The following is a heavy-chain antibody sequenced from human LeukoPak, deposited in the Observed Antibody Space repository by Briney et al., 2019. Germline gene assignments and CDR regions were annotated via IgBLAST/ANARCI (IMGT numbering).Heavy chain of an antibody. V-gene: IGHV4-34*01. CDR3: ARGHGADYYDSSGYYVFDY. Sequence: SETLSLTCAVCGGSFSGYYWSLIRQPPGKGLEWIGEINHSGSTNYNPSLKSRVTISVDTSKNQFSLKLSSVTAADTAVYYCARGHGADYYDSSGYYVFDYWGQGTLVTVSS. J-gene: IGHJ4*02. CDR1: GGSFSGYY. CDR2: INHSGST. D-gene: IGHD3-22*01.